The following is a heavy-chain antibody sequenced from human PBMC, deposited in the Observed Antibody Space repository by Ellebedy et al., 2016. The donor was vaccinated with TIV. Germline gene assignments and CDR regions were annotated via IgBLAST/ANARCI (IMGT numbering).Heavy chain of an antibody. CDR3: ARETFNDVDLKVWGVLDM. D-gene: IGHD1-1*01. CDR2: IDSGGST. J-gene: IGHJ3*02. V-gene: IGHV3-66*01. CDR1: GFTVSSNY. Sequence: PGGSLRLSCAASGFTVSSNYMSRVRQAPGKGLKWVSLIDSGGSTYYADSVKGRYTISRDNSKKILYLQMNSLRNEDTAVYYCARETFNDVDLKVWGVLDMWGQGTMVTVSS.